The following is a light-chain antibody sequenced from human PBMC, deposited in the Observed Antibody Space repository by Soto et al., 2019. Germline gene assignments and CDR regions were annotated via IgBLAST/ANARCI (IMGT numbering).Light chain of an antibody. V-gene: IGLV2-14*01. J-gene: IGLJ1*01. Sequence: QSALTQPASVSGSPGQSITISCTGTSSDVGDYNYVSWYQQHPGKAPKLMIYEVNNRPSGVSYRFSGSKSGNTASLTISRLQAEDEADYYCTSYTSYSTYVFGTGTKLTVL. CDR3: TSYTSYSTYV. CDR1: SSDVGDYNY. CDR2: EVN.